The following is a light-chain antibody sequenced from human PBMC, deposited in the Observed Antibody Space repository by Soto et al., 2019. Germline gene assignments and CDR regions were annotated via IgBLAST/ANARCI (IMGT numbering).Light chain of an antibody. J-gene: IGKJ4*01. CDR1: QNIVTY. V-gene: IGKV3-15*01. CDR2: GAS. CDR3: QQYRHWPLT. Sequence: EIVMTQSPATLSVSPGERATLSCRASQNIVTYFAWYQQTPGQAPRLLIYGASTRATGIPARFSGSGSGTEFTLTISSLQSEDFAVYYCQQYRHWPLTFGGGTKVEIK.